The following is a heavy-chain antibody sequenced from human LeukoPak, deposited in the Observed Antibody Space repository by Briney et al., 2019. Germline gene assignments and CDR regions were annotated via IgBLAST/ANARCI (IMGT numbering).Heavy chain of an antibody. CDR2: ISDDGSNK. Sequence: GGSLRLSCAASGFTFSSYAMHWVRQASGKGLEWVAVISDDGSNKYYADSVKGRFTISRDNSKNTLYLQMNSLRAEDTALYYCARDKDSGSYSFYFDYWGQGTLVTVSS. D-gene: IGHD1-26*01. J-gene: IGHJ4*02. CDR3: ARDKDSGSYSFYFDY. CDR1: GFTFSSYA. V-gene: IGHV3-30-3*01.